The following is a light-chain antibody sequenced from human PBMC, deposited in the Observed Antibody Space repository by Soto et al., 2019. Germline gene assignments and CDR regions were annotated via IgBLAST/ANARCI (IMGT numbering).Light chain of an antibody. Sequence: IVLTQSPATLSVSPGERVTLSCRASQSVSSNLAWHQQRPGQAPRLLIYGASSRATGIPDRFSGSGSGTDFTLTISSLEPEDFAVYYCQQRSNWPPITFGQGTRLEIK. J-gene: IGKJ5*01. CDR3: QQRSNWPPIT. CDR1: QSVSSN. CDR2: GAS. V-gene: IGKV3-11*01.